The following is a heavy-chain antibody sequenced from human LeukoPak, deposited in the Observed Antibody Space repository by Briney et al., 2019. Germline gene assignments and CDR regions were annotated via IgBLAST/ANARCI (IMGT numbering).Heavy chain of an antibody. J-gene: IGHJ4*02. V-gene: IGHV3-30*03. D-gene: IGHD1-26*01. CDR3: ARPLAYMSGSYYPFDY. CDR1: GFTFSNYD. Sequence: PGGSLRLSCAASGFTFSNYDMYWVRQAPGKGLEWVALISYDGSNKYYADSVKGRFTISRDNAKNSLYLQMNSLRAEDTAVYYCARPLAYMSGSYYPFDYWGQGTLVTVSS. CDR2: ISYDGSNK.